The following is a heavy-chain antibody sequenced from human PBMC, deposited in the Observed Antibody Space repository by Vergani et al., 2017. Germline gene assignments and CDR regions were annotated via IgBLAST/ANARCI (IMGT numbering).Heavy chain of an antibody. Sequence: EVQLVESGGGLVQPGGSLRLSCAASGFTFSSYAMRWVRPAPGKGLELVSAISGSGGSTYYADSVKGRFTISRDNSKNTLYLQMNSLRAEDAAVYYCAGDSETRLGWCGYELRPPDYWGQGTLVTVSS. CDR2: ISGSGGST. D-gene: IGHD5-12*01. V-gene: IGHV3-23*04. J-gene: IGHJ4*02. CDR3: AGDSETRLGWCGYELRPPDY. CDR1: GFTFSSYA.